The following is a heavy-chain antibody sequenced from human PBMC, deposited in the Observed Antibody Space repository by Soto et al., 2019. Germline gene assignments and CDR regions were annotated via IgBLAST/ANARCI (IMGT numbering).Heavy chain of an antibody. J-gene: IGHJ4*02. CDR1: GFTFSSYA. Sequence: GSMRLSCAASGFTFSSYAMRWVRQAQGKGLEWVSAVSGSGGSTYYADFVKCRFTISRDDSTNRLYRQMNSLRAEDTAVYYSARRGPGNYFLYWGQRTRVTVSS. V-gene: IGHV3-23*01. CDR3: ARRGPGNYFLY. D-gene: IGHD6-13*01. CDR2: VSGSGGST.